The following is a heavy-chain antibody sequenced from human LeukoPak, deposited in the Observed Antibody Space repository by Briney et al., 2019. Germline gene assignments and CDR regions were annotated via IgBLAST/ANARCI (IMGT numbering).Heavy chain of an antibody. CDR2: IYYSGST. D-gene: IGHD3-10*01. Sequence: SETLSLTCTVSGGSISSYYWSWIRQTPGKGLEWIGYIYYSGSTDYNPSLKSRVTISVDTSRNQFSLKVTSVTAADTAVYYCARVPDYYGSGGYFDYWGQGTPVTVSS. J-gene: IGHJ4*02. CDR3: ARVPDYYGSGGYFDY. CDR1: GGSISSYY. V-gene: IGHV4-59*01.